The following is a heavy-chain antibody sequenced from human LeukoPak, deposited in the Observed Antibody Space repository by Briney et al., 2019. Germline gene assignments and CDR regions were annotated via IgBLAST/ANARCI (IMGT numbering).Heavy chain of an antibody. CDR3: ATIQDTAMVEFDY. V-gene: IGHV4-34*01. D-gene: IGHD5-18*01. CDR2: INHSGST. CDR1: GGSFSGYY. J-gene: IGHJ4*02. Sequence: SETLSLTCAVYGGSFSGYYRSWIRQPPGKGLEWIGEINHSGSTNYNPSLKSRVTISVDTSKNQFSLKLSSVTAADTAVYYCATIQDTAMVEFDYWGQGTLVTVSS.